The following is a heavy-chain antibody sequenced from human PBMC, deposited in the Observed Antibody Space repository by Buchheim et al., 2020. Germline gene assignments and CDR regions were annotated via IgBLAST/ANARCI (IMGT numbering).Heavy chain of an antibody. V-gene: IGHV3-23*01. CDR2: VGRGGTP. Sequence: EVQLLESGGDLVQPGGSLRLSCAASAFTLSSSAMRWVRQAPGKGLEWISTVGRGGTPYYADSVKGRFTISSDNSKNTLYLQMNSLRAEDTAIYYCARGSGYYFDFWGPGTL. CDR3: ARGSGYYFDF. J-gene: IGHJ4*02. CDR1: AFTLSSSA.